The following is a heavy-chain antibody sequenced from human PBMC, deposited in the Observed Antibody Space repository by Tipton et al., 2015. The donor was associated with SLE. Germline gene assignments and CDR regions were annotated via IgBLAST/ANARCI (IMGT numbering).Heavy chain of an antibody. CDR3: AKDIVATTPISGMDV. D-gene: IGHD5-12*01. CDR2: VYSGGRST. V-gene: IGHV3-23*03. J-gene: IGHJ6*02. CDR1: GFTFSNSA. Sequence: SLRLSCAASGFTFSNSAMSWVRQAPGKGLEWVSVVYSGGRSTYFADSVKGRFTIVNSDNTLDLQMNSLRAEDTAVYYCAKDIVATTPISGMDVWGQGTTVTVSS.